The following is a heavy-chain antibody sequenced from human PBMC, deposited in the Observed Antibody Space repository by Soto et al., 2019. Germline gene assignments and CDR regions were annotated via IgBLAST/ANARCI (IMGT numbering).Heavy chain of an antibody. Sequence: GASVKVSCKASGYTFANYAMHWVRQAPGQRLEWMGWINAGTGNTKYSQKFQGRVTVTRDTSATTAYMELSSLRSEDTAVYYCAREASSSNWHFDLWGRGTLVTVSS. J-gene: IGHJ2*01. D-gene: IGHD1-26*01. CDR1: GYTFANYA. CDR2: INAGTGNT. V-gene: IGHV1-3*01. CDR3: AREASSSNWHFDL.